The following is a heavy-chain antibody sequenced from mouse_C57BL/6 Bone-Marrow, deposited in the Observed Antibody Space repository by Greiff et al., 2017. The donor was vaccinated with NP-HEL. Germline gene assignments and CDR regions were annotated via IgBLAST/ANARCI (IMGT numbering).Heavy chain of an antibody. Sequence: LQQSGASVKISCKASGYAFSSYWMNWVKQRPGKGLEWIGQIYPGDGDTNYNGKFKGKATLTADKSSSTAYMQLSSLTSEDSAVYFCARLLRAWFAYWGQGTLVTVSA. CDR1: GYAFSSYW. CDR2: IYPGDGDT. D-gene: IGHD1-1*01. V-gene: IGHV1-80*01. CDR3: ARLLRAWFAY. J-gene: IGHJ3*01.